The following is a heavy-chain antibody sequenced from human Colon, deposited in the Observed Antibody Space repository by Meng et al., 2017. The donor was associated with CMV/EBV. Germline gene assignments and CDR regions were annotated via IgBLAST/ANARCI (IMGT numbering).Heavy chain of an antibody. CDR2: IYHSGTT. D-gene: IGHD1-26*01. CDR3: AKIPLGYGLSPLVGLDP. J-gene: IGHJ5*02. Sequence: QGRLVASAPGLLKPSGTSSLICSVSGVSISSDNWWTWVRQPPGKGLEWIGEIYHSGTTNYNPSLKSRVTISVDKSKNQVSLNLSSVTAADTAVYFCAKIPLGYGLSPLVGLDPWGQGTLVTVSS. CDR1: GVSISSDNW. V-gene: IGHV4-4*02.